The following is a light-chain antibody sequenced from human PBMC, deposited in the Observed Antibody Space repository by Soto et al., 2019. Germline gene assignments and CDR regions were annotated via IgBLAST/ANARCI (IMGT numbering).Light chain of an antibody. V-gene: IGKV3-20*01. CDR1: QSVSSSY. CDR2: GAS. CDR3: QQYGSSPYT. Sequence: EIVLTQSPGTLSLSPGERATLSCRASQSVSSSYLAWYQQKPGQAPRLLIYGASSRATGIPGRFSGSGSGTDFTLTISRLEPEDFVVYSCQQYGSSPYTFGRGTKLEIK. J-gene: IGKJ2*01.